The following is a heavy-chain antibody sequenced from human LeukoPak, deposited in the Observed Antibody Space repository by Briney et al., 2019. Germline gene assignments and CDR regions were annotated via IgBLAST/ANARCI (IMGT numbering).Heavy chain of an antibody. J-gene: IGHJ6*03. Sequence: GGSLRLSCAASGFTFSSYWMSWVRQAPGKGLEWVANIKRDGSEKYYVDSVKGRFTISRDNAKNSLYLQMNSLRAEDTAVYYCARRATRGRYYYYYYMDVWGKGTTVTVSS. CDR1: GFTFSSYW. CDR3: ARRATRGRYYYYYYMDV. CDR2: IKRDGSEK. V-gene: IGHV3-7*01. D-gene: IGHD1-26*01.